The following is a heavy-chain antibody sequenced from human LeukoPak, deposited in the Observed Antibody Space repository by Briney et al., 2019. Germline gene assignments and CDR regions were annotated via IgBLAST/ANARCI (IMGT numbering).Heavy chain of an antibody. CDR3: ATVPYYYDSNGYYFDY. CDR1: GYTLTELS. J-gene: IGHJ4*02. V-gene: IGHV1-24*01. D-gene: IGHD3-22*01. Sequence: GASVKVSCKVSGYTLTELSMHWVRQAPGKGLEWMGGFDPEDGETIYAQKFQGRVTMTEDTSTDTAYMELSSLRSEDTAVYYCATVPYYYDSNGYYFDYWGQGTLVTVSS. CDR2: FDPEDGET.